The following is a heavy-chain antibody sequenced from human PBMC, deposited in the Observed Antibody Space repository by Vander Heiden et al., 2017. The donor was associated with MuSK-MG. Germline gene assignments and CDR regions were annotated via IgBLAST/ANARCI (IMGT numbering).Heavy chain of an antibody. CDR3: ASPILGYCSGGSCRNTDY. V-gene: IGHV3-48*01. J-gene: IGHJ4*02. CDR1: AFTFRSYS. Sequence: EVQLVEPGGGLVQPGGSLRLSCAASAFTFRSYSLNWVRQAPGKGREWVSYISSSSSTIYYADSVKGRFTISRDNAKNSLYLQMNSLRAEDTAVYYCASPILGYCSGGSCRNTDYWGQGTLVTVSS. CDR2: ISSSSSTI. D-gene: IGHD2-15*01.